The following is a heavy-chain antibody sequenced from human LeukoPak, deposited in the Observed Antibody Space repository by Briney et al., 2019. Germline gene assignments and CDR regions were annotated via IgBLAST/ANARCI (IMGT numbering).Heavy chain of an antibody. J-gene: IGHJ4*02. Sequence: GEPLKISCKGSGYSFTSYWIGWVRQMPGKGLEWMGIIYPGDSDTRYGPSFQGQVTISADKSISTAHLQWSSLKASDTAMYYCARGRDTAMIQYYFDYWGQGTLVTVSS. D-gene: IGHD5-18*01. V-gene: IGHV5-51*01. CDR1: GYSFTSYW. CDR3: ARGRDTAMIQYYFDY. CDR2: IYPGDSDT.